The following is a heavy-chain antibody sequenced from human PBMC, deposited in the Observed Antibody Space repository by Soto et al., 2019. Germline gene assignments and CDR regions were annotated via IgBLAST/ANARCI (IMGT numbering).Heavy chain of an antibody. CDR2: ISAHNGNT. V-gene: IGHV1-18*01. CDR3: ERDEPPMDY. J-gene: IGHJ4*02. CDR1: GYTFTSYG. Sequence: QVQLVQSGAEVKKPGASVKVSCKASGYTFTSYGISWVRQAPGQGLEWMGWISAHNGNTKYAQKIQGRVTMTTDTPTRTAYMELRSVRSDDPAVYYCERDEPPMDYWGQGTLVTVSS. D-gene: IGHD2-2*01.